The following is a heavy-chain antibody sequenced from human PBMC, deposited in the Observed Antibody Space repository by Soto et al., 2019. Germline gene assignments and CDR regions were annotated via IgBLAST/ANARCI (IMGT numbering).Heavy chain of an antibody. CDR1: GFTFSSYA. Sequence: EVQLLESGGGLVQPGGSLRLSCAASGFTFSSYAMSWVRQAPGKGLEWVSAISGSGGSTYYADSVKGRFTISRDNSKXXXXXXXXXXXXXXXXXXXXXXXXXXXXXXXXXXFDYWGQGTLVTVSS. CDR2: ISGSGGST. CDR3: XXXXXXXXXXXXXXFDY. J-gene: IGHJ4*02. V-gene: IGHV3-23*01.